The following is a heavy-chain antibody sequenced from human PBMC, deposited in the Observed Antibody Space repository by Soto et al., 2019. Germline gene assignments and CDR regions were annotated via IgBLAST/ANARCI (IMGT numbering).Heavy chain of an antibody. V-gene: IGHV3-64*01. D-gene: IGHD3-3*01. CDR3: ARDPLGDGFNYEDSSYIDA. Sequence: GGSLILSCASSGSTFSSYAMHWVRQAPGKGLEYVSAISSNGGSTYYANSVKGRFTISRDNSKSTLYLQMGSLRAEDMAVYYCARDPLGDGFNYEDSSYIDAWGKRTTVPVSS. CDR1: GSTFSSYA. J-gene: IGHJ6*03. CDR2: ISSNGGST.